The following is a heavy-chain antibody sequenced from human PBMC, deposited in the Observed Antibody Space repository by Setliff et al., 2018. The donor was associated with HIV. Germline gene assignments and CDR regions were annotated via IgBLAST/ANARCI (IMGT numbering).Heavy chain of an antibody. D-gene: IGHD3-10*01. CDR3: ARTIGLLWFGELDS. CDR1: GGTFSSYV. J-gene: IGHJ5*01. CDR2: IIPMYGST. V-gene: IGHV1-69*05. Sequence: SVKVSCKASGGTFSSYVISWVRQAPGQGPEWMGGIIPMYGSTTYAQKFQGRVTMTTDTSTSTAYMELRSLRSDDTAVYYCARTIGLLWFGELDSWGQGTPVTVSS.